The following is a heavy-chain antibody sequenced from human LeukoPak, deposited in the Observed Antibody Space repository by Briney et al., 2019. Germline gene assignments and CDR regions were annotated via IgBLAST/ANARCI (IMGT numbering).Heavy chain of an antibody. CDR2: INQDGSEK. J-gene: IGHJ4*02. D-gene: IGHD2-15*01. CDR3: AIYCSGGSCFRN. Sequence: PGGSLRLSCAASGFXFSSYCMSXVRXTPGKGLEWVANINQDGSEKYYVDSVKGQFTISRDNAKNSLYLQMNSLRAEDTAVYYCAIYCSGGSCFRNWGQGTLVTVSS. CDR1: GFXFSSYC. V-gene: IGHV3-7*05.